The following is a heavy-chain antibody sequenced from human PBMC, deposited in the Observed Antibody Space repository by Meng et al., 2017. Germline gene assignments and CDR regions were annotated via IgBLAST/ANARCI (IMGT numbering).Heavy chain of an antibody. CDR3: VRDEDISAAGYLFGDY. J-gene: IGHJ4*01. CDR2: IKPQSGDT. CDR1: GYTFTAYY. Sequence: VALGQSGVWLKKPGASVGVSCKSFGYTFTAYYIRWVRQAPGQGLEWMGHIKPQSGDTLYAQKFQGRVSMTRDTSISTAYVELSGLTSDDTAIYYCVRDEDISAAGYLFGDYWGHGTLVTVSS. V-gene: IGHV1-2*06. D-gene: IGHD6-13*01.